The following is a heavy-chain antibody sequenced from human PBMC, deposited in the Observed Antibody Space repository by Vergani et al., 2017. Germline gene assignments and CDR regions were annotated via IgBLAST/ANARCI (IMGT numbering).Heavy chain of an antibody. D-gene: IGHD3-10*01. CDR3: ARHRGSGGFFPSSYFYGMDV. V-gene: IGHV4-38-2*01. CDR1: DSSIMTNPY. Sequence: QMQLQESGPGLVKASETLTLTCDVSDSSIMTNPYWGWFRQSPGKGLEWIGCIHHSGDTHYNSSLKGRVSISIVSSSKFSLSLTSVTAADTAIYYCARHRGSGGFFPSSYFYGMDVWGHGTTVTVSS. CDR2: IHHSGDT. J-gene: IGHJ6*02.